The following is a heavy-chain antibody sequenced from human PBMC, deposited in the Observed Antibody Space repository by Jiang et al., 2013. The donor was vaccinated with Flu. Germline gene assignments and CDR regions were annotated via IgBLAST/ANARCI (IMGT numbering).Heavy chain of an antibody. J-gene: IGHJ4*02. CDR1: GGSISSHY. Sequence: LLKPSETLSLTCTVSGGSISSHYWSWIRQPPGKGLEWIGYIYYSGSTNYNPSLKSRVTISVDTSKNQFSLKLSSVTAADTAVYYCACTYYYDSSGYWIDFDYWGQGTLVTVSS. V-gene: IGHV4-59*11. CDR3: ACTYYYDSSGYWIDFDY. CDR2: IYYSGST. D-gene: IGHD3-22*01.